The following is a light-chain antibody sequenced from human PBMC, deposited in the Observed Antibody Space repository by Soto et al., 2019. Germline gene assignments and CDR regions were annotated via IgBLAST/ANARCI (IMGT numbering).Light chain of an antibody. CDR1: KLGDRF. CDR3: QAWDSSTGVV. CDR2: QDT. Sequence: SYELTQPTSVSVSTGETASIPCSGDKLGDRFACWYQQKPGQSPVMVIYQDTRRPSGIPERFSGSNSGNTATLTISGTQAMDEADYYCQAWDSSTGVVFGGGTKLTV. V-gene: IGLV3-1*01. J-gene: IGLJ2*01.